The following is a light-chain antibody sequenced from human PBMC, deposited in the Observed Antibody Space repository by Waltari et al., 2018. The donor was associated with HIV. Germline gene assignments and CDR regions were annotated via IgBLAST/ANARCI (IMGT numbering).Light chain of an antibody. J-gene: IGKJ4*01. V-gene: IGKV2-28*01. CDR2: LAY. Sequence: IVMTQSPPSLSVTPGDPASISCTSNQGLLHSSGYNFLDWYMKKPGQSPQVLIYLAYNRASGVPARFSGSGSATDFTLKISRVEAEDVGFYYCMQGLQIPLTFGGGTKVEIK. CDR1: QGLLHSSGYNF. CDR3: MQGLQIPLT.